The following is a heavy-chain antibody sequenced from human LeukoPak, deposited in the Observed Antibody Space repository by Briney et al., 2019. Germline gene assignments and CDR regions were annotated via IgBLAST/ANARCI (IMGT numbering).Heavy chain of an antibody. J-gene: IGHJ6*02. CDR3: AGSYSGSYNYYGMDV. CDR1: GGSISSYY. Sequence: SETLSLTCTVSGGSISSYYWSWIRQPPGKGLEWLGYIYYSGSTNYNPSLKSRVTISVDTSKNQFSLKLSSVTAADTAVYYCAGSYSGSYNYYGMDVWGQGTTVTVSS. D-gene: IGHD1-26*01. CDR2: IYYSGST. V-gene: IGHV4-59*08.